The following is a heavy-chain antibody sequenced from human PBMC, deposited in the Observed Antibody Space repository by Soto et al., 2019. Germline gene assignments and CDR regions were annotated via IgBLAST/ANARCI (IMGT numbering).Heavy chain of an antibody. Sequence: SETLSLTCTVSGGSISSYYWSWIRQPPGKGLEWIGYIYYSGSTNYNPSLKSRVTISVDTSKNQFSLKLTSVTAADTAVYYCAREKSVVFGMAHPYWYFDLWGRGTPVTVSS. CDR3: AREKSVVFGMAHPYWYFDL. J-gene: IGHJ2*01. V-gene: IGHV4-59*12. CDR1: GGSISSYY. CDR2: IYYSGST. D-gene: IGHD3-3*01.